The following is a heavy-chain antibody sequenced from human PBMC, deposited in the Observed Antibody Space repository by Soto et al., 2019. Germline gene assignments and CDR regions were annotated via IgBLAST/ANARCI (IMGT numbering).Heavy chain of an antibody. CDR1: GGSFSSYA. CDR2: IIPIFGTP. CDR3: AREYRSSSGRFDN. V-gene: IGHV1-69*13. D-gene: IGHD6-6*01. J-gene: IGHJ4*02. Sequence: SVKVSCKASGGSFSSYAISWVRQAPGQGLEWMGGIIPIFGTPSYAQEFQGRVTITADESTSTAYMELSSLRSEDTAVYYCAREYRSSSGRFDNWGQGTLVTVSS.